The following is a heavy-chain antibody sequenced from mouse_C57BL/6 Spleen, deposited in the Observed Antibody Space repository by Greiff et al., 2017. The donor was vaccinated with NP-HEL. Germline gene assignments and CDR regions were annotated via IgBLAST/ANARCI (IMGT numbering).Heavy chain of an antibody. J-gene: IGHJ3*01. CDR3: TRAFGGYTAWFAY. CDR2: IRNKANNHAT. Sequence: EVKLVESGGGLVQPGGSMKLSCAASGFTFSDAWMVWVRQSPEKGLEWVAEIRNKANNHATYYAESVKGRFTISRDDSKSSVYLQMNSLRAEDTGIYYCTRAFGGYTAWFAYWGQGTLVTVSA. V-gene: IGHV6-6*01. CDR1: GFTFSDAW. D-gene: IGHD2-2*01.